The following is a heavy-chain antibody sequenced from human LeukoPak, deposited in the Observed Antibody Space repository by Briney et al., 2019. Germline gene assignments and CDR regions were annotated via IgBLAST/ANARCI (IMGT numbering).Heavy chain of an antibody. CDR3: ARGQLYYDSTGYYY. CDR1: GGSISSSSYY. CDR2: IYYSGST. D-gene: IGHD3-22*01. Sequence: SETLSLTCTVSGGSISSSSYYWGWIRQPPGKGLEWIGSIYYSGSTYYNPSLKSRVTISVDTSKNQFSLKLSSVTAADTAVYYCARGQLYYDSTGYYYWGQGTLVTVSS. J-gene: IGHJ4*02. V-gene: IGHV4-39*07.